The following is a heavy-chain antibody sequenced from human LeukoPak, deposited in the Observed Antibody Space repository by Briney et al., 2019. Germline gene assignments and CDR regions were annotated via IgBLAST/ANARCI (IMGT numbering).Heavy chain of an antibody. CDR2: ISSSSTI. CDR3: ARDITRGGIDY. J-gene: IGHJ4*02. V-gene: IGHV3-48*04. D-gene: IGHD3-16*01. Sequence: PGGSLRLSCAASGFTFSSYSMNWVRQAPGKGLEWVSYISSSSTIYYADSVKGRFTIPRDNAKNSLYLQMNSLRAEDTAVYYCARDITRGGIDYWGQGTLVTVSS. CDR1: GFTFSSYS.